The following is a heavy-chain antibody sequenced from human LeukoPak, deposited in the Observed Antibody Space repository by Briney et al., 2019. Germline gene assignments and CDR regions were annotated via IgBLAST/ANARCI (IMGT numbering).Heavy chain of an antibody. CDR1: GGSISTYY. CDR3: ARDSHYDILTGPRHYYYYMDV. CDR2: IYTSGST. V-gene: IGHV4-4*07. J-gene: IGHJ6*03. Sequence: SETLSLTCTVSGGSISTYYWSWIRQPAGKGVEWIGRIYTSGSTNYNPSLKSRVTMSVDTSKNQFSLKLSSVTAADTAVYYCARDSHYDILTGPRHYYYYMDVWGKGTTVTVSS. D-gene: IGHD3-9*01.